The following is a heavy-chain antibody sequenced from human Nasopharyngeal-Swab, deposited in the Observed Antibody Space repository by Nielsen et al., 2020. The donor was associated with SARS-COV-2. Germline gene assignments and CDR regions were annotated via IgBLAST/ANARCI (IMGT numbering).Heavy chain of an antibody. Sequence: GESLKISCAASGFTFSSYAMHWVRQAPGKGLEWVAVISYDGSNKYYADSVKGRFTISRDNSKNSLYLQMNSLRAEDTAVYYCARVENIVVGYGMDVWGQGTTVTVSS. CDR2: ISYDGSNK. D-gene: IGHD2-2*01. J-gene: IGHJ6*02. V-gene: IGHV3-30-3*01. CDR3: ARVENIVVGYGMDV. CDR1: GFTFSSYA.